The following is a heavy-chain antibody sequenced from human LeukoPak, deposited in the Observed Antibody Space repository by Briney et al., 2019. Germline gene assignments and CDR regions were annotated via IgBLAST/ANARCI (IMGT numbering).Heavy chain of an antibody. D-gene: IGHD3-9*01. V-gene: IGHV4-59*01. J-gene: IGHJ3*02. Sequence: SETLSLTCTVSGGSISSYYWSWIRQPPGKGLEWIGYIYYSGSTNYNPSLKSRVTISVDTSKNQFSLKLSSVTAADTAVYYCASILTGYYLDAFDIWGQGTMVTVSS. CDR3: ASILTGYYLDAFDI. CDR1: GGSISSYY. CDR2: IYYSGST.